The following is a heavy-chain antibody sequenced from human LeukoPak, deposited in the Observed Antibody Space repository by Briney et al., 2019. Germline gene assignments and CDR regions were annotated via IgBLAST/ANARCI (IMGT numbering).Heavy chain of an antibody. J-gene: IGHJ4*02. CDR3: ARHRGRWSGDFDY. CDR2: INQSGST. D-gene: IGHD6-13*01. V-gene: IGHV4-34*01. CDR1: GGSFSGYY. Sequence: KPSETLSLTCAVYGGSFSGYYWNWIRQPPGKGLEWIGEINQSGSTNYNPSLKSRVTMSVDTSKNQFSLKLSSVTAADTAVYYCARHRGRWSGDFDYWGQGTLVTVSS.